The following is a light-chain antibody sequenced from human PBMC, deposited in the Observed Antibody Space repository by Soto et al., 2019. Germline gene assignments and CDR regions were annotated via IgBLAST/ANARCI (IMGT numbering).Light chain of an antibody. Sequence: DSVFTQSPGTLYLSPGERATLSCRASQSVSSIYLAWYQQKSGQPPRLVIYGASSRATGVPDRFSGSGSGKDFILTISGLEPEDFAVYYCQHYDRSPPVTFGQGTRLEIK. CDR2: GAS. J-gene: IGKJ5*01. V-gene: IGKV3-20*01. CDR1: QSVSSIY. CDR3: QHYDRSPPVT.